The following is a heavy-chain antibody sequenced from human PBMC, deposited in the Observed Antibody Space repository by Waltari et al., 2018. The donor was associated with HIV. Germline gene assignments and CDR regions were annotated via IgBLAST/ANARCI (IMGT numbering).Heavy chain of an antibody. CDR1: RFNFSNYW. J-gene: IGHJ4*02. V-gene: IGHV3-74*01. D-gene: IGHD3-3*01. CDR2: VNGDASST. CDR3: TRAVFWSTFFSDNFFDY. Sequence: EVELVESGGGLVQPGGSLRLSCAASRFNFSNYWIYWVRQVPGKGVVCVSRVNGDASSTDYADSVRGRFTISRDNAKNTVFLQMDSLRAENTAVYYCTRAVFWSTFFSDNFFDYWGQGTPLTVSS.